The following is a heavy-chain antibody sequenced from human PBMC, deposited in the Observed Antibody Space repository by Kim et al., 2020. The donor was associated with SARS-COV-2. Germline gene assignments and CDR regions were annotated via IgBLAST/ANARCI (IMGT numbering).Heavy chain of an antibody. CDR1: GFTFGSYA. D-gene: IGHD3-10*01. CDR3: AKALSAASHYNEF. V-gene: IGHV3-23*01. CDR2: ISGPGTVT. Sequence: GGSLRLSCVASGFTFGSYAMNWVRQAPGKGLEWVSAISGPGTVTYYAESVKGRFTISRDNSKNTVYLQMDSLRAEDTAVYFCAKALSAASHYNEFWGQGTEVTVSS. J-gene: IGHJ4*02.